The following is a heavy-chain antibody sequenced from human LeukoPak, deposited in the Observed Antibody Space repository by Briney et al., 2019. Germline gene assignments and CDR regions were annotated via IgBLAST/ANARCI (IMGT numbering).Heavy chain of an antibody. CDR3: ANAGGKQLVATVDY. V-gene: IGHV3-33*06. J-gene: IGHJ4*02. CDR1: GFTFSSYG. CDR2: ISYDGSNK. D-gene: IGHD6-6*01. Sequence: GRSLRLSCAASGFTFSSYGMHWVRQAPGKGLEWVAVISYDGSNKYYADSVKGRFTISRDNPKDTLCLQMNSLRAEDTAVYYCANAGGKQLVATVDYWGQGTLVTVSS.